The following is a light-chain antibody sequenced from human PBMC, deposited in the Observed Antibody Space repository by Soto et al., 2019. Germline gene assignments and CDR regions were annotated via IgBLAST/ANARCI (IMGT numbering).Light chain of an antibody. V-gene: IGLV3-21*02. J-gene: IGLJ1*01. CDR3: QVWDSSSDHYV. CDR2: ADS. CDR1: NIGSKS. Sequence: SSELTQPPSVSVAPGQTARITCGGNNIGSKSVHWYQQKPGQAPVLVVYADSDRPSGIPERFSGSNSGNTATLTISRVEAGDEADYYCQVWDSSSDHYVFGTGTKVTAL.